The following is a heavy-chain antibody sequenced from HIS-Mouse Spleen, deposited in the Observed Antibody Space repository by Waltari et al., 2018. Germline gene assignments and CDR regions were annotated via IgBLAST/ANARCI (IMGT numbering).Heavy chain of an antibody. V-gene: IGHV4-39*07. Sequence: QLQLQESGPGLVKPSETLPLTCTVSVGPISSSSYYWGWIRQPPGKGLEWIGSIYYSGGTYYNPSLKSRVTISVDTSKNQFSLKLSSVTAADTAVYYCARDLGIAARPIYFDYWGQGTLVTVSS. CDR2: IYYSGGT. CDR3: ARDLGIAARPIYFDY. J-gene: IGHJ4*02. D-gene: IGHD6-6*01. CDR1: VGPISSSSYY.